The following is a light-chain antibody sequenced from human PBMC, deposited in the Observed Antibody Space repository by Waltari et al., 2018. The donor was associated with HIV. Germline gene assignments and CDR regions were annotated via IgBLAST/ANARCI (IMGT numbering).Light chain of an antibody. Sequence: DIQMTQSPSSLSASVGDRVTITCRASLSIANYLSWYQQTPGKAPKLLIYTASSLQSGVPSRFSGSGSGTDFTLTISSLQPEDFATYYCQQSYSLPLSFGQGTKVEIK. CDR1: LSIANY. V-gene: IGKV1-39*01. CDR3: QQSYSLPLS. CDR2: TAS. J-gene: IGKJ1*01.